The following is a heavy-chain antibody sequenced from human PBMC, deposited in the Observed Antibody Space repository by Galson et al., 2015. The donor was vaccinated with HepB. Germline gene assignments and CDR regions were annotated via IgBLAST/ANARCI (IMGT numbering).Heavy chain of an antibody. Sequence: SETLSLTCTVSGGSISSSSYYWGWIRQPPGKGLEWIGSIYYSGSTYYNPSLKSRVTISVDTSKNQFSLKLSSVTAADTAVYYCARIVVRGVHDYWGQGTLVTVSS. CDR1: GGSISSSSYY. CDR3: ARIVVRGVHDY. V-gene: IGHV4-39*07. J-gene: IGHJ4*02. D-gene: IGHD3-10*01. CDR2: IYYSGST.